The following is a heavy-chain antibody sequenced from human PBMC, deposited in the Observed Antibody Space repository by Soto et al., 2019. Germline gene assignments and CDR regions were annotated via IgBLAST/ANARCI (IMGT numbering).Heavy chain of an antibody. CDR3: ARYIPGVRYYGMDV. J-gene: IGHJ6*02. CDR2: IGASGTPT. Sequence: EVQLLESGGGLVQPGGSLRLSCAASGFTFSSYAMKWVRQAPGKGLEWVSLIGASGTPTYYADSVKGRFTISRDNSGNTLFLEMYSLRAEDTAVYYCARYIPGVRYYGMDVWGQGTTVTVSS. CDR1: GFTFSSYA. V-gene: IGHV3-23*01. D-gene: IGHD2-2*01.